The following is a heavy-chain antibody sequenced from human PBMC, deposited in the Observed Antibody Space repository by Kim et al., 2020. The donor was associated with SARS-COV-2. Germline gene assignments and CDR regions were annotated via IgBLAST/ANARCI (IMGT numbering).Heavy chain of an antibody. V-gene: IGHV1-69*04. CDR3: ARGIVGTTPGSFDI. CDR2: IIPMLDIA. Sequence: ASVKVSCKASGDTFSSYAISWVRQAPGQGLEWMGRIIPMLDIATYAQKFQGRVTIMADKSTNTAYMELSSLRSEDTAVYYCARGIVGTTPGSFDIWGQGTMVTVSS. J-gene: IGHJ3*02. CDR1: GDTFSSYA. D-gene: IGHD1-26*01.